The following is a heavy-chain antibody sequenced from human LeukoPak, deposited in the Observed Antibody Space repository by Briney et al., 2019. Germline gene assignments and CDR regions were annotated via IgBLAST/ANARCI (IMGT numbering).Heavy chain of an antibody. V-gene: IGHV1-2*02. J-gene: IGHJ5*01. CDR2: INPNIGDA. CDR1: GYTFTGFF. D-gene: IGHD2-21*02. Sequence: GASVKVSCKASGYTFTGFFMPWVRQAPGQGLEWMGWINPNIGDAYYAQKFQGRVTMTRDRSINTAYMELSRLTSDDTAVYYCARMDLDGGDSIGFDSWGQGTLVTVSS. CDR3: ARMDLDGGDSIGFDS.